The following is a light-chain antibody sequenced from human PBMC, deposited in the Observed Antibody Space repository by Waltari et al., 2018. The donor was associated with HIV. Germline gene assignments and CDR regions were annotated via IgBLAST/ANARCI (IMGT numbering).Light chain of an antibody. J-gene: IGKJ1*01. Sequence: DIQMTQSPSSLSASVGDRVTIFCRASQTIRNFLNWYQQKPGKAPKVLIYGASSLQNGVPSGFSGSGSGTDFTLTINSLQPEDVATYYCQQTYTNVRTFGQGTKVEI. CDR3: QQTYTNVRT. CDR1: QTIRNF. V-gene: IGKV1-39*01. CDR2: GAS.